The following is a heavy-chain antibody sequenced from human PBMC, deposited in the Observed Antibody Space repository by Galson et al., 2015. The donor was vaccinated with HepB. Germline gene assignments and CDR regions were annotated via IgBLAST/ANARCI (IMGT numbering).Heavy chain of an antibody. J-gene: IGHJ4*02. D-gene: IGHD3-22*01. CDR1: GYTFTSYA. V-gene: IGHV1-3*01. CDR3: ARGGNLVVVITSRHFDY. CDR2: INAGNGNT. Sequence: SVKVSCKASGYTFTSYAMHWVRQAPGQRLEWMGWINAGNGNTKYSQKFQGRVTITRDTSASTAYVELSSLRSEDTAVYYCARGGNLVVVITSRHFDYWGQGTLVTVSS.